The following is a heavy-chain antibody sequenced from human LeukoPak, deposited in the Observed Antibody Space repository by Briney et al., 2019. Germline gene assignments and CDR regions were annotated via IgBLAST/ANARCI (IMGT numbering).Heavy chain of an antibody. D-gene: IGHD2-15*01. CDR3: ASLGDIVVVVADNAFDI. V-gene: IGHV3-48*03. J-gene: IGHJ3*02. CDR2: ISCSGSTI. Sequence: PGGSLRLSCAASGFTFSSYEMNWVRQAPGKGLEWVSYISCSGSTIYYADSVKGRFTISRDNAKNSLYLRMNSLRAEDTAVYYCASLGDIVVVVADNAFDIWGQGTMVTVSS. CDR1: GFTFSSYE.